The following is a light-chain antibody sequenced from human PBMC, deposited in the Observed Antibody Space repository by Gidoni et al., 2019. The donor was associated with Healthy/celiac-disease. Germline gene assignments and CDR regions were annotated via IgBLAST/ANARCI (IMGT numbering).Light chain of an antibody. CDR2: GKN. Sequence: SSELTQDPAVSVALGQTVRITCHGDSLRSYYASWYQQKPGQAPVLVNYGKNNRPSGIPDRFSVSSSGNTASLTITGAQSEDEADYYCNSRDSSGNPVVFGGGTKLTVL. CDR1: SLRSYY. V-gene: IGLV3-19*01. CDR3: NSRDSSGNPVV. J-gene: IGLJ2*01.